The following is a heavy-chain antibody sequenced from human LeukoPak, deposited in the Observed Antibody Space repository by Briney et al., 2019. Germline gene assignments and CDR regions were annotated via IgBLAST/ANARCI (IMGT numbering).Heavy chain of an antibody. D-gene: IGHD6-13*01. CDR2: INHSGST. J-gene: IGHJ4*02. V-gene: IGHV4-34*01. Sequence: SETLSLTCAVYGGSFSGYYWSWIRQPPGKGLEWIGEINHSGSTNYNPSLKSRVTISADTSKNQFSLKLSSVTAADTAVYYCAGGGRIAAAGTGYFDYWGQGTLVTVSS. CDR1: GGSFSGYY. CDR3: AGGGRIAAAGTGYFDY.